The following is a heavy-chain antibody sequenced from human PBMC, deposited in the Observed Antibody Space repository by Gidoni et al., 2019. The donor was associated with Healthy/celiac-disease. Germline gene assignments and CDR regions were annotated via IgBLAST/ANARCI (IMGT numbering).Heavy chain of an antibody. CDR1: GFTFSNAW. D-gene: IGHD3-9*01. Sequence: SGFTFSNAWMSWVRQAPGKGLEWVGRIKSKTDGGTTDYAAPVKGRFTISRDDSKNTLYLQMNSLKTEDTAVYYCTTSPFDWFEGRVHHYGMDVWGQGTTVTVSS. CDR2: IKSKTDGGTT. V-gene: IGHV3-15*01. CDR3: TTSPFDWFEGRVHHYGMDV. J-gene: IGHJ6*02.